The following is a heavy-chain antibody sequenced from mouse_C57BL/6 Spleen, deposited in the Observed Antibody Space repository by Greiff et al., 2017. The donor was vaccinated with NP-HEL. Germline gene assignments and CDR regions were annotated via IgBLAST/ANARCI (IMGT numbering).Heavy chain of an antibody. Sequence: EVKLVESGGGLVKPGGSLKLSCAASGFTFSDYGMHWVRQSPEKGLEWVAYISSGSSTIYYADTVKGRFTISRDNAKNTLFLQMTSLRSEDTAMYYCASLLRGYWGQGTTLTVSS. J-gene: IGHJ2*01. CDR1: GFTFSDYG. CDR3: ASLLRGY. V-gene: IGHV5-17*01. D-gene: IGHD1-1*01. CDR2: ISSGSSTI.